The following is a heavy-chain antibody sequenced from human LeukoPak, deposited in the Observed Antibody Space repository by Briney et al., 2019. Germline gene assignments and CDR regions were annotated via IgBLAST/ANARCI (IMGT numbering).Heavy chain of an antibody. D-gene: IGHD6-13*01. CDR2: IYYSGST. CDR1: GGSISSGGYY. J-gene: IGHJ5*02. Sequence: SETLSLTCTVSGGSISSGGYYWSWLRQHPGKGLEWIGYIYYSGSTYYNPSLKSRVTISVDTSKNQFSLKLSSVTAADTAVYYCARDRVGQLANWFDPWGQGTLVTVSS. CDR3: ARDRVGQLANWFDP. V-gene: IGHV4-31*03.